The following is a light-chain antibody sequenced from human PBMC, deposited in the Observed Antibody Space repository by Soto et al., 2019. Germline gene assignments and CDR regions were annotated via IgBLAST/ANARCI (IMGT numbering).Light chain of an antibody. CDR2: DVS. J-gene: IGLJ1*01. CDR3: SSYTSSSLYV. CDR1: SSDVGGYNY. V-gene: IGLV2-14*01. Sequence: QSVLTQPASVSGSPGQSIAISCTGTSSDVGGYNYVSWYQQHPGKAPKLIIYDVSNRPSGVSNRFSGSKSGNAASLTISGLQAEDEADYYCSSYTSSSLYVFGTGTKVT.